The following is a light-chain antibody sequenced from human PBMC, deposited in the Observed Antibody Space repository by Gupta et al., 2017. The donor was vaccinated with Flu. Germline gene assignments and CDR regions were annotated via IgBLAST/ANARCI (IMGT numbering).Light chain of an antibody. CDR1: QSISSW. Sequence: PSTLSAFVGDRVTITCRASQSISSWLAWYQQKPGKAPKILIYKASSVESGVPSRFSGSGSGTEFTLTISSLQPDDFATYYCQQEHNSPYTFGQGTKMEIK. CDR3: QQEHNSPYT. V-gene: IGKV1-5*03. CDR2: KAS. J-gene: IGKJ2*01.